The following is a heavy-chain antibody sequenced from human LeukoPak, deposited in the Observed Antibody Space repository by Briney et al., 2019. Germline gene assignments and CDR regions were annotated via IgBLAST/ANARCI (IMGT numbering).Heavy chain of an antibody. V-gene: IGHV4-31*03. CDR2: IYYSGST. D-gene: IGHD1-26*01. CDR1: GGSISSGDYY. Sequence: TSETLSLTCTVSGGSISSGDYYWSWIRQHPGKGLEWIGYIYYSGSTYYNPSLKSRVTISVDTSKNQFSLKLSSVTAADTAVYYCARDLLGTLSWGQGTLVTVSS. J-gene: IGHJ5*02. CDR3: ARDLLGTLS.